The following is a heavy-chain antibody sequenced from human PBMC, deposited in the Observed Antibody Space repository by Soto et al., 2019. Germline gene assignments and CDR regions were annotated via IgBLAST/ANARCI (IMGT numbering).Heavy chain of an antibody. CDR1: GFTFSSYA. J-gene: IGHJ4*02. CDR3: PRDLYYYDSSGYYPYFDY. CDR2: ISSDGSNK. D-gene: IGHD3-22*01. Sequence: RGWFLRLSCALPGFTFSSYAVHWIREARGNVLERLAVISSDGSNKYYADSVKGRFTNSRDNSKNTLYLQMNSLRAEDTAVYYRPRDLYYYDSSGYYPYFDYWGQGTLLTDSS. V-gene: IGHV3-30-3*01.